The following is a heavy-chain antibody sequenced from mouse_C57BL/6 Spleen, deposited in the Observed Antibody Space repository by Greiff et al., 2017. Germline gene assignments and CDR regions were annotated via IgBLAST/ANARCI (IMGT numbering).Heavy chain of an antibody. CDR2: IRSKSNNYAT. Sequence: EVQLVESGGGLVQPKGSLKLSCAASGFSFNTYAMNWVRQAPGKGLEWVARIRSKSNNYATYYADSVKDRFTISRDDSESMLYLQMNNLKTEDTAMYYCVRDSNYFYAMDYWGQGTSVTVSS. D-gene: IGHD2-5*01. V-gene: IGHV10-1*01. CDR1: GFSFNTYA. J-gene: IGHJ4*01. CDR3: VRDSNYFYAMDY.